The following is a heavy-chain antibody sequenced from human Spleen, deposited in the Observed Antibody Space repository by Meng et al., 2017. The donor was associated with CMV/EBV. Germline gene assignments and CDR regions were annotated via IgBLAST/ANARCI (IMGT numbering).Heavy chain of an antibody. J-gene: IGHJ5*02. Sequence: VSSSDSSWSWLQQRPGKGLEWIGHISNSGTTDYKPSLKSRVTMSVDTSKNQFSLILSSVTAADTAVYFCTRSSLYTTSPSGVGFDPWGQGTLVTVSS. CDR2: ISNSGTT. CDR3: TRSSLYTTSPSGVGFDP. V-gene: IGHV4-61*08. CDR1: VSSSDSS. D-gene: IGHD3-10*01.